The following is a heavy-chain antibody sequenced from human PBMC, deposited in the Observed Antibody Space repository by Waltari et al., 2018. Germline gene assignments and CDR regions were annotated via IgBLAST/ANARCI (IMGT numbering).Heavy chain of an antibody. J-gene: IGHJ4*02. Sequence: EVLLVQSGAEVKKPGESLRISCKGSGYNFATYWISWVRQMPGKGLEWMGRIDPRDSYTNYSPSFQGHVTISLDKSISTASLQWSSLKASDTAIYYCARHTDGNQIDYWGQGTLVTVSS. CDR1: GYNFATYW. V-gene: IGHV5-10-1*03. CDR3: ARHTDGNQIDY. CDR2: IDPRDSYT. D-gene: IGHD2-8*01.